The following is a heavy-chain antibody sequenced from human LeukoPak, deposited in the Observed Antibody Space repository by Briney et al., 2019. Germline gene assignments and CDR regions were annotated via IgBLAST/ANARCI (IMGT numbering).Heavy chain of an antibody. CDR2: INSDGSRT. J-gene: IGHJ4*02. CDR1: GFTFSSNW. Sequence: GWSLRLSCAASGFTFSSNWMHWVRQAPGKGLVWVSRINSDGSRTSYADSMKGRFTISRDNAKNTLYLQMNSLRAEDTAVYYCGRGFSGGLDYWGQGNLVTVSS. D-gene: IGHD2-15*01. V-gene: IGHV3-74*01. CDR3: GRGFSGGLDY.